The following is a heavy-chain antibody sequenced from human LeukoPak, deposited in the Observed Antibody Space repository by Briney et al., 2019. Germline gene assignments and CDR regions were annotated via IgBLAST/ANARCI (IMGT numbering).Heavy chain of an antibody. Sequence: SVKVSCTASGGTFSSYAISWVRQAPGQGLEWMGGIIPNCGPANYAHNFPAGLTITTHEPTHTAYLELNRQSSEDTAVYYCARGVLWFGELERYYYRDVWGKGPTVSVS. D-gene: IGHD3-10*01. CDR1: GGTFSSYA. CDR3: ARGVLWFGELERYYYRDV. V-gene: IGHV1-69*05. CDR2: IIPNCGPA. J-gene: IGHJ6*03.